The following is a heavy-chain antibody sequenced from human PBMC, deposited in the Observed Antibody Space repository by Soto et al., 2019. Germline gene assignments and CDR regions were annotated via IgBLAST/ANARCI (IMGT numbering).Heavy chain of an antibody. CDR3: ARAGYSSSWPYFDY. Sequence: QVQLVESGGGLVKPGGSLRLSCAASGFTFSDYYMSWIRQAPGKGLEWVSYISSSSSYTNYADSVKGRFTISRDNAKNSLFLQMIILRAEDTAVYYCARAGYSSSWPYFDYWCQGSLVTVAS. J-gene: IGHJ4*02. CDR2: ISSSSSYT. CDR1: GFTFSDYY. D-gene: IGHD6-13*01. V-gene: IGHV3-11*05.